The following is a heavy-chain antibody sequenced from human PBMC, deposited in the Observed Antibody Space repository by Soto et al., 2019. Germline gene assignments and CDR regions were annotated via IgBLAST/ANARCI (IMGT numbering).Heavy chain of an antibody. D-gene: IGHD2-8*01. V-gene: IGHV4-39*01. CDR3: ARLVLMVYATYYFDY. J-gene: IGHJ4*02. CDR1: GGSISRSSYY. CDR2: IYYSGST. Sequence: QLQLQESGPGLVKPSETLSLTCTVSGGSISRSSYYWGWIRQPPGKGLEWIGSIYYSGSTYYNPSLKSRVTISVDTSKNQFSLKLSSVTAADTAVYYCARLVLMVYATYYFDYWGQGTLVTVSS.